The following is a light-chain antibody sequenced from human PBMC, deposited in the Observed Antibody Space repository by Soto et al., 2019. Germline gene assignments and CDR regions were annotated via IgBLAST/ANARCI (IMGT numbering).Light chain of an antibody. CDR3: ETWDSNTWV. V-gene: IGLV4-60*02. Sequence: QLVLTQSFSVSASLGSSVKLTCTLSSGHSSYIIAWHQQQPGKAPRYLMKVEGSGSFNKGSGVPDRFSGYRSGADRYLTISNLQFEDEADYYCETWDSNTWVFGGGTKLTVL. CDR2: VEGSGSF. J-gene: IGLJ3*02. CDR1: SGHSSYI.